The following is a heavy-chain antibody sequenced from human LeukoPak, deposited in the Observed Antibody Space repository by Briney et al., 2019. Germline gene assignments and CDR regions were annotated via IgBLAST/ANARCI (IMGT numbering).Heavy chain of an antibody. CDR2: ISWNSGSM. CDR1: GFTFDDYA. J-gene: IGHJ4*02. D-gene: IGHD3-10*01. V-gene: IGHV3-9*01. CDR3: ARDRRGPFDY. Sequence: GGSLRLSCVASGFTFDDYAMHWVRQAPGKGLEWVPGISWNSGSMGYADSVKGRFTISRDNAKNSLYLQMNSLRADDTGVYYCARDRRGPFDYWGQGTLVTVSS.